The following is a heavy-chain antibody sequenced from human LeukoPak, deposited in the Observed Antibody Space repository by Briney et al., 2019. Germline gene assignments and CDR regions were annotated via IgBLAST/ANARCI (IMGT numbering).Heavy chain of an antibody. Sequence: SETLSLTCAVYGGSFSGYYWSWIRQPPGKGLEWIGEINHSGSTNYNPSLKSRVTISVDTSKNQFSLKLSSVTAADTAVYYCASGSGDYYVGDAFDIWGQGTMVTVSS. CDR2: INHSGST. D-gene: IGHD4-17*01. J-gene: IGHJ3*02. CDR3: ASGSGDYYVGDAFDI. CDR1: GGSFSGYY. V-gene: IGHV4-34*01.